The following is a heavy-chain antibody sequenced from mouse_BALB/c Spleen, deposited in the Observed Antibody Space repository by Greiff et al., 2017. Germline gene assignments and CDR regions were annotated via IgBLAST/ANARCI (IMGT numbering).Heavy chain of an antibody. Sequence: EVKLMESGGGLVQPGGSLKLSCAASGFTFSSYGMSWVRQTPDKRLELVATINSNGGSTYYPDSVKGRFTISRDNAKNTLYLQMSSLKSEDTAMYYCARDYYGSSYYYYAMDYWGQGTSVTVAS. V-gene: IGHV5-6-3*01. CDR1: GFTFSSYG. D-gene: IGHD1-1*01. J-gene: IGHJ4*01. CDR2: INSNGGST. CDR3: ARDYYGSSYYYYAMDY.